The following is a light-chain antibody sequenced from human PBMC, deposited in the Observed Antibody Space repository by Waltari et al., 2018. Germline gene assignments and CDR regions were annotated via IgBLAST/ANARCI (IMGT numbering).Light chain of an antibody. CDR2: EDD. V-gene: IGLV6-57*01. CDR1: SGSIASNY. J-gene: IGLJ3*02. Sequence: NFMLTQPHSVSESPGKTVTISCTRSSGSIASNYVQWYPQRPGSSPTPVIFEDDQRPSGVPDRFSGSIDSSSNSASLTISGLKTEDEADYYCQSYDSSDLWVFGGGTRLTVL. CDR3: QSYDSSDLWV.